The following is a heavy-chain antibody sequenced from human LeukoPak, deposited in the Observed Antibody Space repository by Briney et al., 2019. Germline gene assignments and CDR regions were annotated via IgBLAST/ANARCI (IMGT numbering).Heavy chain of an antibody. CDR1: GFTFSSYA. V-gene: IGHV3-23*01. CDR3: AKDFDSSGYYVWFDP. J-gene: IGHJ5*02. CDR2: ISGSGGST. Sequence: GRSLRLSCAASGFTFSSYAMSWVRQAPGKGLEWVSAISGSGGSTYYADSVKGRFTISRDNSKNTLYLQMNSLRAEDTAVYYCAKDFDSSGYYVWFDPWGQGTLVTVSS. D-gene: IGHD3-22*01.